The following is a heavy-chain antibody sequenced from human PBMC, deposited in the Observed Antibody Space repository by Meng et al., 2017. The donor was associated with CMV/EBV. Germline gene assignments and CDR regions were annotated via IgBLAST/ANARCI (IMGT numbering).Heavy chain of an antibody. CDR1: GFTFSSYA. D-gene: IGHD6-6*01. V-gene: IGHV3-30*04. CDR3: ANRIAPRRRVYDAFDI. Sequence: GGSLRLSCAASGFTFSSYAMHWVCQAPGKGLEWVAVISYDGSNKYYADSVKGRFTISRDNSKNTLYLQMNSLRAEDTAVYYCANRIAPRRRVYDAFDIWGQGTMVTVSS. CDR2: ISYDGSNK. J-gene: IGHJ3*02.